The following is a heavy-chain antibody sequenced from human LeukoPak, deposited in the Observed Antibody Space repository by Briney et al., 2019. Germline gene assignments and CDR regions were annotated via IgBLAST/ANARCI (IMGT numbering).Heavy chain of an antibody. J-gene: IGHJ4*02. Sequence: PSETLSLTCDVYGGSFSTYYWTWLRQPPGKGLEWIGEISHSGSTNYNPSLKSRVTISVDTSQNQFSLKLSSVTAADTAVYYCARHPGYSYAYVDYWGQGTLVTVSS. CDR1: GGSFSTYY. CDR2: ISHSGST. V-gene: IGHV4-34*01. CDR3: ARHPGYSYAYVDY. D-gene: IGHD5-18*01.